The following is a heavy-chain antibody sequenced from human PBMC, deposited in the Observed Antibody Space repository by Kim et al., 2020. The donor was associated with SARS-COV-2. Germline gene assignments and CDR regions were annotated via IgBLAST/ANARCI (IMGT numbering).Heavy chain of an antibody. J-gene: IGHJ4*02. D-gene: IGHD3-16*01. CDR3: AIGGPADRVDF. V-gene: IGHV4-39*01. CDR2: HYYGGST. Sequence: SETLSLTCTVSGGSISSSNYYWGWIRQSPVKGLEWIGRHYYGGSTYYNPSLSSRVTISLDTSKNQFSLKLTSVTVADTAVYYCAIGGPADRVDFWGQGT. CDR1: GGSISSSNYY.